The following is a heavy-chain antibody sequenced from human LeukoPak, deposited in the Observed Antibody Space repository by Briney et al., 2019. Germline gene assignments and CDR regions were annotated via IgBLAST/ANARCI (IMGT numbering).Heavy chain of an antibody. CDR1: GGTFSSYA. J-gene: IGHJ4*02. CDR3: ARSSIAARPFDC. V-gene: IGHV1-69*05. CDR2: IIPIFGTA. D-gene: IGHD6-6*01. Sequence: SVKVSCKATGGTFSSYAISWVRQAPGQGPEWMGGIIPIFGTANYAQKFQGRVTITTDESTSTAYMELSSLRSEDTAVYYCARSSIAARPFDCWGQGTLVTVSS.